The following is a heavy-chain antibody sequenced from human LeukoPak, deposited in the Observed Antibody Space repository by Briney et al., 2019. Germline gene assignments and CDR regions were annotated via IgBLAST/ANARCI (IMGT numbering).Heavy chain of an antibody. V-gene: IGHV4-34*01. CDR2: INHSGST. Sequence: SETLSLTCAVYGGSFSGYYWSWIRQPPGKGLEWIGEINHSGSTNYNPSLKSRVTISVDTSKNQFSLKLSSVTAVDTAVYYCASSRLTMMGNFDYWGQGTLVTVSS. CDR1: GGSFSGYY. D-gene: IGHD3-22*01. CDR3: ASSRLTMMGNFDY. J-gene: IGHJ4*02.